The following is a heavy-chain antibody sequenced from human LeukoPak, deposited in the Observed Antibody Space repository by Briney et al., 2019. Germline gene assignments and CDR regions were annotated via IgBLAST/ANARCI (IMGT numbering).Heavy chain of an antibody. D-gene: IGHD5-12*01. Sequence: GGSLRLSCVAFGFTFSSYGMHWVRQAPGKGLEWVAFIRYDGSNRYYADSVKGRFTISRDNSKNTLYLQMNSLRAEDTAVYYCAKGIVATILPFDYWGQGSLVTVSS. CDR2: IRYDGSNR. CDR3: AKGIVATILPFDY. J-gene: IGHJ4*02. CDR1: GFTFSSYG. V-gene: IGHV3-30*02.